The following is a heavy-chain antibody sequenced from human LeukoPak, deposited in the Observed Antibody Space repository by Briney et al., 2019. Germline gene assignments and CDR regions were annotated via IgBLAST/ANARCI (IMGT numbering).Heavy chain of an antibody. CDR2: IYYSGTT. V-gene: IGHV4-39*01. Sequence: SSETLSLTCTVSGGSVSSSNFYWGWIRQPPGKGLEWIGSIYYSGTTYYNPSLKSRVTISVDTSKNQFSLKLSPVTAADTAVYYCARHLYGSDVFEIWGQGTMVTVSS. CDR3: ARHLYGSDVFEI. J-gene: IGHJ3*02. CDR1: GGSVSSSNFY. D-gene: IGHD4-17*01.